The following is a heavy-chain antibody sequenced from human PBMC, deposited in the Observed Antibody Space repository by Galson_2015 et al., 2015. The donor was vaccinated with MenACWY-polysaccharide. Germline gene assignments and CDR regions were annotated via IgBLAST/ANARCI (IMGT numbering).Heavy chain of an antibody. CDR2: IYTSGST. J-gene: IGHJ4*02. D-gene: IGHD7-27*01. V-gene: IGHV4-61*02. CDR3: VGTSIVAPRGDY. CDR1: GDSISNSHYY. Sequence: LSLTCTVSGDSISNSHYYWSWIRQPAGKGLEWIGRIYTSGSTNYNPSLESRVTISVDTSKNQFSLGLSSVTAADTAVYFCVGTSIVAPRGDYWNQGTLVTVSS.